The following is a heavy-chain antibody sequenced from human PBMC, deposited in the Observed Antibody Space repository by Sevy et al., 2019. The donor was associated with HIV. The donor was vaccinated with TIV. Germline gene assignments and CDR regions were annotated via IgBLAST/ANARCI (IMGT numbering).Heavy chain of an antibody. Sequence: SETLSLTCTVSGGSISGYYWSWIRQSAGKGLEWIGRVYASSSTNYNPSLRSRVTISVDTSSNQFSLNLHSVTPADTAVYYCAREDFGSSWLYYYMDVWGKGTLVTVSS. J-gene: IGHJ6*03. D-gene: IGHD6-13*01. CDR2: VYASSST. CDR1: GGSISGYY. V-gene: IGHV4-4*07. CDR3: AREDFGSSWLYYYMDV.